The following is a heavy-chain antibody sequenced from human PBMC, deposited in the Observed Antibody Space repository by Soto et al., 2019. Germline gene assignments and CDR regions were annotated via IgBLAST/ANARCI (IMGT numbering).Heavy chain of an antibody. CDR3: SRHQVGMVAKDS. J-gene: IGHJ4*02. CDR1: GYIRNTDW. Sequence: PGESLKISCKASGYIRNTDWISWVRQKPGKGLEWMGRIDPLDSHTKYSPSFEGRVNISADRSIATAYLHWTSLETSDTAIYYCSRHQVGMVAKDSWGQGTLVTVPQ. CDR2: IDPLDSHT. D-gene: IGHD1-26*01. V-gene: IGHV5-10-1*01.